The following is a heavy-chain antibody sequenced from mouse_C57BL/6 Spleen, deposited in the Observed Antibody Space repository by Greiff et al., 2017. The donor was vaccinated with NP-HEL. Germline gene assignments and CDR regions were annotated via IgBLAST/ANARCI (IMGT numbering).Heavy chain of an antibody. V-gene: IGHV5-17*01. CDR2: ISSGSSTI. CDR1: GFTFSDYG. D-gene: IGHD2-4*01. CDR3: AYQLRRVYAMDY. J-gene: IGHJ4*01. Sequence: DVQLVESGGGLVKPGGSLKLSCAASGFTFSDYGMHWVRQAPEKGLEWVAYISSGSSTIYYADTVKGRFTISRDNAKNTLFLQRTSLRYEDTAIYYCAYQLRRVYAMDYWGQGTSVTVSS.